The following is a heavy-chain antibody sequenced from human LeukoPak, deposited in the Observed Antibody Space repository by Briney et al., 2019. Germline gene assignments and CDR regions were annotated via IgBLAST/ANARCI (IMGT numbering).Heavy chain of an antibody. CDR2: ISSSSSYI. CDR3: ARDLTVTTDY. V-gene: IGHV3-21*01. J-gene: IGHJ4*02. Sequence: ETLSLTCTVSGGSISSYYWNWVRQAPGKGLEWVSSISSSSSYIYYADSVKGRFTIARDNAKNSLYLQMNSLRAEDTAVYYCARDLTVTTDYWGQGTLVTVSS. D-gene: IGHD4-17*01. CDR1: GGSISSYY.